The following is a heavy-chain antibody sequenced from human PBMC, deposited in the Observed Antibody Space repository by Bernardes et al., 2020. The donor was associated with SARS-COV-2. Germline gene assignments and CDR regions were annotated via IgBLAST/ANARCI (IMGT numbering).Heavy chain of an antibody. Sequence: GGSLRLSCAASGFTFDDYAMHWVRQAPGKGLEWVSGISWNSGSIGYADSVKGRFTISRDNAKNSLYLQMNSLRAEDTALYYCAKDMGDSGSYGCLDYWGQGTLVTVSS. D-gene: IGHD1-26*01. CDR1: GFTFDDYA. CDR2: ISWNSGSI. J-gene: IGHJ4*02. V-gene: IGHV3-9*01. CDR3: AKDMGDSGSYGCLDY.